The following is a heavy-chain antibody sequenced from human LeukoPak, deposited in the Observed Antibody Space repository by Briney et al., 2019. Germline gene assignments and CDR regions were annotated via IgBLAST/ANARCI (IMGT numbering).Heavy chain of an antibody. CDR2: IYYSGST. CDR3: ARVRYYDILTGSDDAFDI. J-gene: IGHJ3*02. CDR1: GGSISSYY. D-gene: IGHD3-9*01. Sequence: NTSETLSLTCTVSGGSISSYYWSWIRQPPGKGLEWIGYIYYSGSTNYNPSLKSRVTISVDTSKNQFSLKLSSVTAADTAVYYCARVRYYDILTGSDDAFDIWGQGTMVTVSS. V-gene: IGHV4-59*01.